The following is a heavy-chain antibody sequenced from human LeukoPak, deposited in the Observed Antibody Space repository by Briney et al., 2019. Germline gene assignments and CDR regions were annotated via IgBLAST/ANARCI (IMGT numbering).Heavy chain of an antibody. V-gene: IGHV4-31*03. Sequence: SQTLSLTCTVSGGSISSGGHYWSWIRQQPGKGLEWIGYIYYSGTTYYNPSLKSRVTISVDTSKNQFSLKLNSVTAADTAVYFCARDASSSSGGYYFDYWGQGTLVTVSS. CDR2: IYYSGTT. D-gene: IGHD6-6*01. CDR1: GGSISSGGHY. J-gene: IGHJ4*02. CDR3: ARDASSSSGGYYFDY.